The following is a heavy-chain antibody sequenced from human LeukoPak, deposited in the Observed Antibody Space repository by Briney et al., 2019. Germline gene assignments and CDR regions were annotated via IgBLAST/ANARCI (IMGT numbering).Heavy chain of an antibody. CDR1: GFNFSNYW. CDR3: ARALSHCLDY. V-gene: IGHV3-7*01. J-gene: IGHJ4*02. Sequence: PSGSLRLSCVVSGFNFSNYWMNWVRQAPGKGLEWVTNIKHDGSEKYYVDTVKGRFSISRDNAKKSLYLQMNSLRAEDAAVYYCARALSHCLDYWGQGTLVTVSS. CDR2: IKHDGSEK. D-gene: IGHD3-16*01.